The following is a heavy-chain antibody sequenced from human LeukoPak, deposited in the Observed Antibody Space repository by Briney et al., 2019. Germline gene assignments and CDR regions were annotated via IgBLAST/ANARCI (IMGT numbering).Heavy chain of an antibody. D-gene: IGHD4/OR15-4a*01. J-gene: IGHJ4*02. CDR1: GFTFTDTY. Sequence: GGSLRLSCAVSGFTFTDTYMTWIRQAPGKGLESLSYISPSGTDISYADSVKGRFTISRDNSKNTLYLQMNSLRADDTAVYYCARRAGAYSHPYDYWGQGTLVTVSS. CDR2: ISPSGTDI. CDR3: ARRAGAYSHPYDY. V-gene: IGHV3-11*01.